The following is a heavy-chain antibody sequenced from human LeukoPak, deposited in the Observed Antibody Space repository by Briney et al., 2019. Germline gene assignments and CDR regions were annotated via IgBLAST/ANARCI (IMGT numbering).Heavy chain of an antibody. V-gene: IGHV3-53*01. CDR2: IYSGGST. D-gene: IGHD3-22*01. J-gene: IGHJ1*01. Sequence: GGSLRLSCAASGFTVSSNYMSWVRQAPGKGLEWVSVIYSGGSTYYADSVKGRFTISRDNSKNTLYLQMNSLRAEDTAVYYCARVSCYYETPGGYFQHWGQGTLVTVSS. CDR1: GFTVSSNY. CDR3: ARVSCYYETPGGYFQH.